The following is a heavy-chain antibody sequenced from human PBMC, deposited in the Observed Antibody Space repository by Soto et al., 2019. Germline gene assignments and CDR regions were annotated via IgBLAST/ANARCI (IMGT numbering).Heavy chain of an antibody. CDR2: ISNNGAHT. Sequence: EAQLVESGGGLVQPGGSLRLSCAASGFTFSNYEMHWVRQAPGKGLEYVSGISNNGAHTDYAKSVKGRFTISRDNSENTLYLQMGSRRAEDMALYYCARRGYGSRWRNGYMDVWGKGTTVTVSS. CDR3: ARRGYGSRWRNGYMDV. CDR1: GFTFSNYE. D-gene: IGHD6-13*01. J-gene: IGHJ6*03. V-gene: IGHV3-64*01.